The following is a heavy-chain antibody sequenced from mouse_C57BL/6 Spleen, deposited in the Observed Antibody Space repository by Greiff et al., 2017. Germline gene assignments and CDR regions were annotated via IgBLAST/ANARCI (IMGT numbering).Heavy chain of an antibody. CDR2: IDPNSGGT. V-gene: IGHV1-72*01. D-gene: IGHD1-1*01. CDR1: GYTFTSYW. J-gene: IGHJ1*03. CDR3: ARSYYGSSPLYWYFDV. Sequence: QVQLQQPGAELVKPGASVKLSCKASGYTFTSYWMHWVKQRPGRGLEWIGRIDPNSGGTKYNEKFKSKATLTVDKPSSSAYMQLSSLTSEDSAVYYCARSYYGSSPLYWYFDVWGTGTTVTVSS.